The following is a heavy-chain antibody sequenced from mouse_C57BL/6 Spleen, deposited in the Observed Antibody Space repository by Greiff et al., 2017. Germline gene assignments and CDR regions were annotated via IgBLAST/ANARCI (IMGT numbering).Heavy chain of an antibody. D-gene: IGHD2-3*01. V-gene: IGHV1-18*01. CDR2: INPNNGGT. CDR3: AREGVGYDGYYVRAMDY. Sequence: EVKLVESGPELVKPGASVKIPCKASGYTFTDYNMDWVKQSHGKSLEWIGDINPNNGGTIYNQKFKGKATLTVDKSSSTAYMELRSLTSEDTAVYYCAREGVGYDGYYVRAMDYWGQGTSVTVSS. J-gene: IGHJ4*01. CDR1: GYTFTDYN.